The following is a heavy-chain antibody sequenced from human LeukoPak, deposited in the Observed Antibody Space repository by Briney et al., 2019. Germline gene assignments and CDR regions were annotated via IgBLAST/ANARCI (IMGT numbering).Heavy chain of an antibody. V-gene: IGHV3-30*03. J-gene: IGHJ4*02. CDR2: ISYDGSNK. CDR3: ARFAVHRRSAVTGQFGLDY. D-gene: IGHD6-19*01. CDR1: GFTFSSYG. Sequence: GGSLRLSCAASGFTFSSYGMHWVRQAPGKGLEWVAVISYDGSNKYYADSVKGRFTISRDNSKNTLYLQMNSLRAEDTAVYYCARFAVHRRSAVTGQFGLDYWGQGTLVTVSS.